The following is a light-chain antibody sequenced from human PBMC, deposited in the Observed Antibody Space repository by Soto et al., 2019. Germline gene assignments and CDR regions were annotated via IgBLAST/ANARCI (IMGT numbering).Light chain of an antibody. CDR3: QQYNNWPRGT. V-gene: IGKV3-15*01. J-gene: IGKJ1*01. Sequence: EIVMTQSPATLSASPGERATVSCRASQSVNSNLAWYQQKPGQAPRLLIYGASTRATGISPRISGSGSGTEFTLTISSLQSEDFAVYYCQQYNNWPRGTFGQGTKVEIK. CDR1: QSVNSN. CDR2: GAS.